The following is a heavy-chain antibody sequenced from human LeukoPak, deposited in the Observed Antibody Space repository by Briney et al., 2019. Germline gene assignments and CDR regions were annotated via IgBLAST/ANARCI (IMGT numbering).Heavy chain of an antibody. CDR3: ASGLYYYDSSGYNFDY. V-gene: IGHV4-59*01. J-gene: IGHJ4*02. CDR2: IYYSGST. D-gene: IGHD3-22*01. CDR1: GGSISSYY. Sequence: NPSETLSLTCTVSGGSISSYYWSWIRQPPGKGLEWIGYIYYSGSTNYNPSLKSRVTISVDTSKNQFSLKLSSVTAADTAVYYCASGLYYYDSSGYNFDYWGQGTLVTVSS.